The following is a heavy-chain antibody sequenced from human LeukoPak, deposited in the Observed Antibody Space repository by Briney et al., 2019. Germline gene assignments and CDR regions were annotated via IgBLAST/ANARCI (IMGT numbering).Heavy chain of an antibody. J-gene: IGHJ6*02. CDR1: GYTFTSYY. V-gene: IGHV1-46*01. Sequence: GASVKVSCKASGYTFTSYYMHWVRQAPGQGLEWMGIINPSGGSTSYAQKFQGRVTMTRDTSTSTVYMELSSLRSEDTAVYYCARDIVVVVAATNYYYYGMDVWGQGTTVTVSS. CDR2: INPSGGST. CDR3: ARDIVVVVAATNYYYYGMDV. D-gene: IGHD2-15*01.